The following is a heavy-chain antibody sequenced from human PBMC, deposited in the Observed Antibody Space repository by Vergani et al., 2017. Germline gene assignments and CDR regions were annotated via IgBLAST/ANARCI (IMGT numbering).Heavy chain of an antibody. CDR1: GFTFDDYA. D-gene: IGHD6-13*01. Sequence: EVQLVESGGGLVQPGRSLRLSCAASGFTFDDYAMHWVRQAPGKGLEWIGSISSSGSPYYNPTLKSRLAFSVDTSKNLFSLRLKSVTATDTGMYYCARPVGPSAIADGYHVWGQGTMVTVS. J-gene: IGHJ3*01. CDR3: ARPVGPSAIADGYHV. CDR2: SISSSGSP. V-gene: IGHV3-9*01.